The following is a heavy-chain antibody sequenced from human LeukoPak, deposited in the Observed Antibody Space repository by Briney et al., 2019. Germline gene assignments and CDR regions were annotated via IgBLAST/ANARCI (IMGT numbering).Heavy chain of an antibody. D-gene: IGHD5-18*01. Sequence: GESLKISCKASGYSFTSYWIGWVRQMPGKGLEWMGVIYPDDSDTRYSPSFQGQVTISADKSISTAYLQWSSLKASDTAMYYCARGRDTAMIQYYFDYWGQGTLVTVSS. V-gene: IGHV5-51*01. J-gene: IGHJ4*02. CDR3: ARGRDTAMIQYYFDY. CDR1: GYSFTSYW. CDR2: IYPDDSDT.